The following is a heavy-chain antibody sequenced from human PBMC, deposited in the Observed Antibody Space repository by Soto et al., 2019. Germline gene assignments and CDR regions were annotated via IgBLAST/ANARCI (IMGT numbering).Heavy chain of an antibody. CDR3: AREGTEIVVVGYYYYGMDV. CDR2: TYYRSKWYN. D-gene: IGHD3-22*01. V-gene: IGHV6-1*01. Sequence: LEWLGRTYYRSKWYNDYAVSVKSRITINPDTSKNQFSLQLNSVTPEDTAVYYCAREGTEIVVVGYYYYGMDVWGQGTTVTVS. J-gene: IGHJ6*02.